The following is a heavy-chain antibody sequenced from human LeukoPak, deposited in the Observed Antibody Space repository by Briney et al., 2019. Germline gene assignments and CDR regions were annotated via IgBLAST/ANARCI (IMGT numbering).Heavy chain of an antibody. Sequence: ASVKVSCKAFGYTFTSNYMHWVRQAPGQGPEWMGVISPSGGSTTYAQKFQGRVTLTRDMSTSTDYLELSSLRSEDTAVYYCARVSGITMIVVLKHDAFDIWGQGTMVTVSS. CDR2: ISPSGGST. CDR1: GYTFTSNY. J-gene: IGHJ3*02. D-gene: IGHD3-22*01. V-gene: IGHV1-46*01. CDR3: ARVSGITMIVVLKHDAFDI.